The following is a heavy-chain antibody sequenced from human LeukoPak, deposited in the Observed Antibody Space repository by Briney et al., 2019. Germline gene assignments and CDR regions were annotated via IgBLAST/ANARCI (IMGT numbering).Heavy chain of an antibody. CDR2: INHSGST. Sequence: SETLSLTCAVYGGSSSGYYWSWIRQPPGKGLEWIGEINHSGSTNYNPSLKSRVTISVDTSKNQFSLKLSSVTAADTAVYYCARRRCSSTSCYAYRVVVNWFDPWGQGTLVTVSS. D-gene: IGHD2-2*01. J-gene: IGHJ5*02. CDR3: ARRRCSSTSCYAYRVVVNWFDP. CDR1: GGSSSGYY. V-gene: IGHV4-34*01.